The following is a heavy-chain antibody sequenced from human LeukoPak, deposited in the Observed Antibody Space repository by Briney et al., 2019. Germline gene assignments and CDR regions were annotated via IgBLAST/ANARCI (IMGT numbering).Heavy chain of an antibody. CDR1: GFTFSSYA. CDR3: ARDVNYYDSSGYTKYFDY. CDR2: ISSSSSYI. Sequence: GRSLRLSCAASGFTFSSYAMHWVRQAPGKGLEWVSSISSSSSYIYYADSVKGRFTISRDNAKNSLYLQMNSLRAEDTAVYYCARDVNYYDSSGYTKYFDYWGQGTLVTVSS. J-gene: IGHJ4*02. V-gene: IGHV3-21*01. D-gene: IGHD3-22*01.